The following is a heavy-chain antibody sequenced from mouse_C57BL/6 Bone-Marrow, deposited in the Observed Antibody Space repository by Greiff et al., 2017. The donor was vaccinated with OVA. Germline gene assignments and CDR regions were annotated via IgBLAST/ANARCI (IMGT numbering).Heavy chain of an antibody. CDR1: GYTFTSYW. CDR2: IDPSDSYT. D-gene: IGHD2-10*01. V-gene: IGHV1-50*01. J-gene: IGHJ2*01. CDR3: ARESLLWPYYFDY. Sequence: QVQLQQPGAELVKPGASVKLSCKASGYTFTSYWMQWVKQRPGQGLEWIGEIDPSDSYTNYNQKFKGKATLTVDTSSSTAYMQLSSLTSDDSAVYYCARESLLWPYYFDYWGQGTTLTVSS.